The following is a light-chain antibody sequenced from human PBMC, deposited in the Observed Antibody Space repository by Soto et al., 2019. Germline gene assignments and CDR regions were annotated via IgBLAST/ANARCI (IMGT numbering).Light chain of an antibody. CDR1: QTITTS. V-gene: IGKV1-5*03. CDR2: KAS. Sequence: DIQMTQSPSTLSASVGDGVTINCRASQTITTSLAWYQQKPGKAPKLLIYKASSLESGVPSRFRGSGSGTEFTLTISSLQPDDFATYYFQQYDSYSVRTFGQGTKVEI. CDR3: QQYDSYSVRT. J-gene: IGKJ1*01.